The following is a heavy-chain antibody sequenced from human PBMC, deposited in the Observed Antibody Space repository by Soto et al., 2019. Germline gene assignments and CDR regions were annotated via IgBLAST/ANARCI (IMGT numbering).Heavy chain of an antibody. D-gene: IGHD5-18*01. Sequence: EVQLVESGGGLVQPGGSLRLSCAASGFTVSSNYMSWVRQAPGKGLEWVSVIYSGGSTYYADSVKGRFTISRDNSKNTLYLKRNSLRAEDTAVYYCAREYSYGYYYYYAMDVWGQGTTVTVSS. V-gene: IGHV3-66*01. CDR2: IYSGGST. J-gene: IGHJ6*02. CDR3: AREYSYGYYYYYAMDV. CDR1: GFTVSSNY.